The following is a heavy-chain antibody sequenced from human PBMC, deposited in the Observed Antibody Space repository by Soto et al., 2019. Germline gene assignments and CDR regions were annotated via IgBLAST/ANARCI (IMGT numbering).Heavy chain of an antibody. CDR3: ARDDNLQGNAFDV. Sequence: QVQLVESGGGVVQPERSLRLSCAASGFSVRTSGMHWVRQAPGKGLEWVALILNDGNNKVYADSVKGRFTISNDNSQNTIYLQMDSLRGEDTALYYCARDDNLQGNAFDVWGQGTMVTVSS. D-gene: IGHD3-10*01. CDR1: GFSVRTSG. V-gene: IGHV3-33*01. CDR2: ILNDGNNK. J-gene: IGHJ3*01.